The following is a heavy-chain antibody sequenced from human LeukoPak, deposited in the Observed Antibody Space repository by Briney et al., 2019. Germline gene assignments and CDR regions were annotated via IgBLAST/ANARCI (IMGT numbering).Heavy chain of an antibody. CDR2: IYPGDSDT. V-gene: IGHV5-51*01. CDR3: ARHVRSGSYSNY. J-gene: IGHJ4*02. D-gene: IGHD1-26*01. Sequence: SGESLKISCKGSGYSFTSYWIGWVRQMPGKGLGWVGIIYPGDSDTRFSPSFQGQVTISPDKSISHAYLQWSSLKAPDTAIYYLARHVRSGSYSNYWGQGTLVSVSS. CDR1: GYSFTSYW.